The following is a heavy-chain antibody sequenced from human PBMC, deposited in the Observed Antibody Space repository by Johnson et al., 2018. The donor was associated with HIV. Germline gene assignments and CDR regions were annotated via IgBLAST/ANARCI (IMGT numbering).Heavy chain of an antibody. V-gene: IGHV3-13*01. D-gene: IGHD3-10*01. CDR1: GFTFSSYD. CDR2: IGTAGDT. Sequence: VQLVESGGGLVQPGGSLRLSCAASGFTFSSYDMHWVRQATGKGLEWVSAIGTAGDTYYPGSVKGRFTISRDNSKNTLYLQMNSLRAEDTAVYYCARAGVLLWFGEKDDAFDIWGQGTMVTVSS. CDR3: ARAGVLLWFGEKDDAFDI. J-gene: IGHJ3*02.